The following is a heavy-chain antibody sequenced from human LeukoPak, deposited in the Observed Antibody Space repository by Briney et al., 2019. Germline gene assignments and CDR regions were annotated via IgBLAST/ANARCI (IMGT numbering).Heavy chain of an antibody. D-gene: IGHD3-10*01. Sequence: PSETLSLTCTVSSGSISTYYWSWIRQPPGKGLEWIGYIYHNGNTNYNPSLKSRVTLSVDTSKNQFSLKLNSVTAADTAVYYCAKSNGYGLVDIWGQGTMVTVSS. CDR2: IYHNGNT. CDR1: SGSISTYY. V-gene: IGHV4-59*08. CDR3: AKSNGYGLVDI. J-gene: IGHJ3*02.